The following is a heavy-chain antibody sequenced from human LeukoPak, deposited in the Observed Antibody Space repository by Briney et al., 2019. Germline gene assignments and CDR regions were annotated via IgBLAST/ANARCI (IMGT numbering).Heavy chain of an antibody. V-gene: IGHV4-59*01. CDR3: ARTTEAHSWRTRYYDYYMDV. Sequence: SETLSLTCTVSGVSISSYYWSWIRQPPGKGLEWIGCIYYGGSTNYNLSLKSRVTISVDTSKNQFSLKLSSVTAADTAVYYCARTTEAHSWRTRYYDYYMDVWGKGTTVTVSS. CDR2: IYYGGST. CDR1: GVSISSYY. D-gene: IGHD6-13*01. J-gene: IGHJ6*03.